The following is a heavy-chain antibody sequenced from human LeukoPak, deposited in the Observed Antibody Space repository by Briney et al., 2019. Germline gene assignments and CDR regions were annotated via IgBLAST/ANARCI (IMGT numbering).Heavy chain of an antibody. CDR2: INEGSNLK. Sequence: GGSLRLSCAASGFTFSAYWMTWVRQAPGKGLEWVANINEGSNLKMYADSVKGRFTISRDNAKNTLYLQMNSLKAEDTAVYYCAKDFSVYYYDSRVLDYWGQGTLVTVSS. CDR3: AKDFSVYYYDSRVLDY. CDR1: GFTFSAYW. V-gene: IGHV3-7*01. J-gene: IGHJ4*02. D-gene: IGHD3-22*01.